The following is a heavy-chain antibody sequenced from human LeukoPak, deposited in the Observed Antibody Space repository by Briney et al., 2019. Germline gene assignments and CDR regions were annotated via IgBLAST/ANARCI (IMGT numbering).Heavy chain of an antibody. CDR3: AKDIVGATNLAEYFQH. J-gene: IGHJ1*01. V-gene: IGHV3-23*01. D-gene: IGHD1-26*01. CDR1: AITFSTYA. CDR2: ISGGAGST. Sequence: PGGSLRLSCAASAITFSTYAMSWVRQAPGKGLECVSVISGGAGSTYYADSVKGRFTISRDNSKNTLYLQMNSLRAEDTAVYYCAKDIVGATNLAEYFQHWGQGTLVTVSS.